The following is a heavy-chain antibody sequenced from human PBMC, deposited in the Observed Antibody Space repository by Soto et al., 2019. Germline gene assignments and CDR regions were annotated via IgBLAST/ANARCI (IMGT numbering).Heavy chain of an antibody. V-gene: IGHV3-23*01. D-gene: IGHD6-6*01. CDR3: AKDRLDSSSSSYGMDV. Sequence: GGSLRLSCAASGFTFSSYAMSWVRQAPGKGLEWVSAISSSGGGTYYADSVKGRFSISRDNSKSTLYLQMNSLRPEDTAVYYCAKDRLDSSSSSYGMDVWGQGTTVTVSS. CDR2: ISSSGGGT. CDR1: GFTFSSYA. J-gene: IGHJ6*02.